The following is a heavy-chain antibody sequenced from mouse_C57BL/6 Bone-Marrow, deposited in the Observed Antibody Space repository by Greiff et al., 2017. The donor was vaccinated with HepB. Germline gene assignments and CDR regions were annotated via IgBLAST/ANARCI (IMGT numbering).Heavy chain of an antibody. J-gene: IGHJ3*01. Sequence: QVQLKESGPGLVAPSQSLSITCTVSGFSLTSYGVHWVRQPPGKGLEWLVVIWSDGSTTYNSALKSRLSISKDNSKSQVFLKMNSLQTDDTAMYYCARQGDSTMVTTGGPWFAYWGQGTLVTVSA. CDR1: GFSLTSYG. CDR3: ARQGDSTMVTTGGPWFAY. D-gene: IGHD2-2*01. CDR2: IWSDGST. V-gene: IGHV2-6-1*01.